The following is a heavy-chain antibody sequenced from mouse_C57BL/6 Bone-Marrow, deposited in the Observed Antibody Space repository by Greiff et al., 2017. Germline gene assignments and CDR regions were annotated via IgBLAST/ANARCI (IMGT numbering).Heavy chain of an antibody. V-gene: IGHV5-6*01. CDR2: ISSGGSYT. CDR1: GFTFSSYG. CDR3: ARHEGHPYYFDY. D-gene: IGHD3-3*01. J-gene: IGHJ2*01. Sequence: EVKLMESGGDLVKPGGSLKLSCAASGFTFSSYGMSWVRQTPDKRLEWVATISSGGSYTYYPDSVKGRFTISRDNAKNTLYLQMSSLKSEDTAMYYCARHEGHPYYFDYWGQGTTLTVSS.